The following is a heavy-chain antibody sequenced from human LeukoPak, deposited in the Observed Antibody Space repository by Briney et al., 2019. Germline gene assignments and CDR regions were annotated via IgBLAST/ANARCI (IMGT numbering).Heavy chain of an antibody. CDR3: ARGISYGGVPGGY. Sequence: PGGSLRLSCAASGFTFSSYSMNWVRQAPGKGLEWVSSISSSSSYIYYADSVKGRFTISRDNAKNSLYLQMNSLRAEDTAVYYCARGISYGGVPGGYWGQGTLVTVSS. J-gene: IGHJ4*02. V-gene: IGHV3-21*01. CDR1: GFTFSSYS. D-gene: IGHD4-23*01. CDR2: ISSSSSYI.